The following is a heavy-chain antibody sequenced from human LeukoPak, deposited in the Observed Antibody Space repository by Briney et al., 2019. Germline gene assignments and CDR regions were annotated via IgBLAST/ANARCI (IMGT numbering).Heavy chain of an antibody. J-gene: IGHJ4*02. CDR2: ISGSGGST. CDR3: AKDHSYYGSGSYDTRFDY. D-gene: IGHD3-10*01. Sequence: PGGSLRLSCAASGFTFSTYWMHWVRQAPGKGLEWVSAISGSGGSTYYADSVKGRFTISRDNSKNTLYLQMNSLRAEDTAVYYCAKDHSYYGSGSYDTRFDYWGQGTLVTVSS. V-gene: IGHV3-23*01. CDR1: GFTFSTYW.